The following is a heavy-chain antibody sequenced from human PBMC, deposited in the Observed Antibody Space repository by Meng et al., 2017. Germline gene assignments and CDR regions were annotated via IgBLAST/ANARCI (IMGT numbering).Heavy chain of an antibody. J-gene: IGHJ4*02. CDR1: GYTFTSYC. CDR3: ARDSCTGGICYRGSFDY. CDR2: LNAGNGDT. D-gene: IGHD2-15*01. V-gene: IGHV1-3*01. Sequence: QVQLVRAGVKGKDPGAPVKVSCKASGYTFTSYCTHWVRQVPGQSLEWMGWLNAGNGDTKYSQKFQGRVTITRDSYASTAYMELSSLRYEDTAVYYCARDSCTGGICYRGSFDYWAQGTLVTVSS.